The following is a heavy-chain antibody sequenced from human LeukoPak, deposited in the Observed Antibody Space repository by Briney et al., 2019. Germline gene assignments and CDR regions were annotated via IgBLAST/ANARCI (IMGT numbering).Heavy chain of an antibody. CDR1: VGSFSGYY. D-gene: IGHD5-18*01. Sequence: PSETLSLTCAVYVGSFSGYYWNWIRQPPGTGLEWIGEINHSGSTTYNPSLKSRVTISLDTSKNQFSLKLSSVTAADTAVYYCARVSGYRYGGNDYWGQGTLVTVSS. V-gene: IGHV4-34*01. CDR2: INHSGST. J-gene: IGHJ4*02. CDR3: ARVSGYRYGGNDY.